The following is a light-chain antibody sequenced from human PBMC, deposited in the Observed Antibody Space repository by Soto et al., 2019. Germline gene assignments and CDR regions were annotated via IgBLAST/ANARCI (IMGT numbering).Light chain of an antibody. J-gene: IGKJ1*01. CDR3: QQSYSSPWT. V-gene: IGKV3-20*01. CDR2: GAS. Sequence: ELVLTQSLGTLSLSPGERATLSCRASESIASSYLGWYQQKPGQAPRLLIYGASSRATGIPDRFSGSGSGTDFTLTISSLQPEDFASYSCQQSYSSPWTFGQGTKVEIK. CDR1: ESIASSY.